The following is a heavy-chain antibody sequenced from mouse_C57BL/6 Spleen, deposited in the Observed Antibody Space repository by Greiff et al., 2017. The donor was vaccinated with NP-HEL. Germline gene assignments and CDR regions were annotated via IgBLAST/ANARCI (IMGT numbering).Heavy chain of an antibody. J-gene: IGHJ3*01. D-gene: IGHD2-4*01. Sequence: EVKLMESGGGLVQPGGSLSLSCAASGFTFTDYYMSWVRQPPGKALEWLGFIRNKANGYTTEYSASVKGRFTISRDNSQGILYLQMNALRAEDSATYYCARYGDYDWFAYWGQGTLVTVSA. CDR1: GFTFTDYY. CDR3: ARYGDYDWFAY. V-gene: IGHV7-3*01. CDR2: IRNKANGYTT.